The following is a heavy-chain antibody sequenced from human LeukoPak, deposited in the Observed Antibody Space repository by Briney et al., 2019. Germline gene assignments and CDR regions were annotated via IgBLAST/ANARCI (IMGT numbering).Heavy chain of an antibody. CDR3: ASGNNYDSSAYFYSDY. CDR1: GYTFTGYY. D-gene: IGHD3-22*01. J-gene: IGHJ4*02. V-gene: IGHV1-2*02. CDR2: INPNSGGT. Sequence: ASVKVSCKASGYTFTGYYMYWARQAPGQGLEWMGWINPNSGGTKYAQNFQDRVTMTRDTSISTAYMELSRLRSDDTAVYYCASGNNYDSSAYFYSDYWGQGTLVTVSS.